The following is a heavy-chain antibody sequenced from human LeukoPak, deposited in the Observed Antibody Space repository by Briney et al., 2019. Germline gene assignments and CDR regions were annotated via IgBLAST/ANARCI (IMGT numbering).Heavy chain of an antibody. D-gene: IGHD3-22*01. CDR3: AKDAPYYYDSSGYYYGYFDY. Sequence: GGSLRLSCAASGFTFSSYAMHWVRQAPGKGLEWVAVISYDGSNKYYADSVKGRFTISRDNSKNTLYLQMNSLRAEDTAVYYCAKDAPYYYDSSGYYYGYFDYWGQGTLVTVSS. J-gene: IGHJ4*02. V-gene: IGHV3-30-3*02. CDR1: GFTFSSYA. CDR2: ISYDGSNK.